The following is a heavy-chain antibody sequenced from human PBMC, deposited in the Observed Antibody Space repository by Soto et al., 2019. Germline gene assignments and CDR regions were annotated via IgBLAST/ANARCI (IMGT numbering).Heavy chain of an antibody. CDR1: GGSISSGGYY. Sequence: QVQLQESGPGLVKPSQTLSLTCTVSGGSISSGGYYWSWIRQHPGKGLEWIGYIYYSGSTYYNPSLKSRVTISVDTSKNQFSLKLSSVTAADTAVYYCARDLQRIVGATTDYYGMDVWGQGTTVTVSS. D-gene: IGHD1-26*01. J-gene: IGHJ6*02. CDR3: ARDLQRIVGATTDYYGMDV. CDR2: IYYSGST. V-gene: IGHV4-31*03.